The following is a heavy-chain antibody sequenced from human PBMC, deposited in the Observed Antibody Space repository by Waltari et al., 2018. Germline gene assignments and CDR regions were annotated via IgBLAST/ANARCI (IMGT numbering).Heavy chain of an antibody. Sequence: QLQLQESGPGLVKPSETLSLTCTVSGGSISSSNYYWGWIRHPPGKGLEWIGTINYGGSTYYNPSLKSRVTISVDTSTNQFSLNVNSVTAADTAVYYCARRLSGGITGKWFDPWGQGTLVTVSS. V-gene: IGHV4-39*01. J-gene: IGHJ5*02. D-gene: IGHD6-19*01. CDR1: GGSISSSNYY. CDR3: ARRLSGGITGKWFDP. CDR2: INYGGST.